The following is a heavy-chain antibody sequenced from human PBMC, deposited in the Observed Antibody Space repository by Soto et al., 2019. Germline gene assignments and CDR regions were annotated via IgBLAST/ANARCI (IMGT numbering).Heavy chain of an antibody. D-gene: IGHD2-15*01. Sequence: SETLSLTCTVSGGSISSGGYYWSWIRQHPGKGLEWIGYIYYSGSTYYNPSLKSRVTISVDTSKNQFSLKLSSVTAADTAVYYCAGRVCSGGSCLYYFDYWGQGTLVTVSS. CDR3: AGRVCSGGSCLYYFDY. J-gene: IGHJ4*02. V-gene: IGHV4-31*03. CDR2: IYYSGST. CDR1: GGSISSGGYY.